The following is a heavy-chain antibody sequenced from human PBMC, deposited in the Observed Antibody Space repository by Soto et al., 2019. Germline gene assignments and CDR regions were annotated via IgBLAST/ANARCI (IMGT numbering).Heavy chain of an antibody. D-gene: IGHD4-17*01. Sequence: QVQLVESGGGVVQPGRSLRLSCAASGFTFSSYGMHWVRQAPGKGLEWVAGISDDGRNKYYVDSVESRFTISRDNSKNTLYLQMNSLRAEDTAVYYCAKRNHYGDSSFDYWGQGTLVTVSS. CDR1: GFTFSSYG. CDR2: ISDDGRNK. CDR3: AKRNHYGDSSFDY. J-gene: IGHJ4*02. V-gene: IGHV3-30*18.